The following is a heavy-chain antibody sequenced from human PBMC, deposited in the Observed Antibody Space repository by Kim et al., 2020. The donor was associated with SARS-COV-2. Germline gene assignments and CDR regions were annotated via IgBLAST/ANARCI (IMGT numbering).Heavy chain of an antibody. CDR2: ISFSGENA. D-gene: IGHD3-3*01. J-gene: IGHJ1*01. Sequence: GGSLRLSCVASGFTFTKYAMPWLRQAPGKGLEWVAGISFSGENAKYTDSVKGRFTISRDNSKDTVYLHLKRLRAEDTALYYCARDFYSGFDGIAGYFQVWGRGTQVTVSA. CDR1: GFTFTKYA. CDR3: ARDFYSGFDGIAGYFQV. V-gene: IGHV3-23*01.